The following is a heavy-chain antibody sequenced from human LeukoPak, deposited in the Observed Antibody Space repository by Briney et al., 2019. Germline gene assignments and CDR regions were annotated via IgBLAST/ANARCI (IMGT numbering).Heavy chain of an antibody. J-gene: IGHJ4*02. D-gene: IGHD1-14*01. CDR3: ARFGTFYHRTTFDY. Sequence: ASVKVSCKASGYTFSSYDINWVRQATGQGLEWMGWIDPNGNTGYEQKFQGRITMTRDTSISTAYMELISLTSDDTAVYYCARFGTFYHRTTFDYWGQGTLVTVSS. V-gene: IGHV1-8*01. CDR2: IDPNGNT. CDR1: GYTFSSYD.